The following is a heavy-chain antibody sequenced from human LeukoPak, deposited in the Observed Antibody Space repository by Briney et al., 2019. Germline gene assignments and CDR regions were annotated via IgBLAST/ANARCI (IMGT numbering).Heavy chain of an antibody. CDR3: ARAVGYDASTETAMDGLDY. Sequence: PGGSLRLSCAASGFIFRRNGMHWGRQVPGKGLKGVALIWYDGSKTYYAGSVKGRFTISRDNSRNTLFLQMNSLRAEDTAVYYCARAVGYDASTETAMDGLDYWGQGTLVTVSS. V-gene: IGHV3-33*01. J-gene: IGHJ4*02. D-gene: IGHD5-18*01. CDR2: IWYDGSKT. CDR1: GFIFRRNG.